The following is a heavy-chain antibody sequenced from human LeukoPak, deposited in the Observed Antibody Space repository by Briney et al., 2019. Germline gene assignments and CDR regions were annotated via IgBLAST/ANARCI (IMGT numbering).Heavy chain of an antibody. D-gene: IGHD5-24*01. J-gene: IGHJ5*02. CDR2: IYYSGST. V-gene: IGHV4-59*08. Sequence: SETLSLTCTVSGGSISSYYWSWIRQPPGKGLEWIGYIYYSGSTNYNPSLKSRVTISVDTSKNQFSLKLTSVTAADTAVYYCARHVTQMSNNWFDPWGQGTLVTVSS. CDR1: GGSISSYY. CDR3: ARHVTQMSNNWFDP.